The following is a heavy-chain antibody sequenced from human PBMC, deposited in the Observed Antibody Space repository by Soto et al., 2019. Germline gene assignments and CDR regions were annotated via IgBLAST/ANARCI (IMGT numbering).Heavy chain of an antibody. V-gene: IGHV3-11*01. CDR2: ISSSGSTI. J-gene: IGHJ4*02. D-gene: IGHD3-10*01. CDR1: GFTFSDYY. CDR3: ASRLWFGTEGY. Sequence: GGSLRLSCAASGFTFSDYYMSWLRQAPGKGLEWVSYISSSGSTIYYADSVKGRFTISRDNAKNSLYLQMNSLRAEDTAVYYCASRLWFGTEGYWGQGTLVTVSS.